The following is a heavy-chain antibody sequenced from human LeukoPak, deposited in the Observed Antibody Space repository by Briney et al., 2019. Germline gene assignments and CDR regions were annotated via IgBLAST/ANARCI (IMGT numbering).Heavy chain of an antibody. CDR3: ATNDYGDWMLFDY. V-gene: IGHV1-69*05. D-gene: IGHD4-17*01. CDR1: GGTFSSYA. J-gene: IGHJ4*02. CDR2: IIPIFGTA. Sequence: VASVKVSCKASGGTFSSYAISWVRQAPGQGLEWMGGIIPIFGTANYAQKFQGRVTITTDESTSTAYMELSSLRSEDTAVYYCATNDYGDWMLFDYWGQGTLVTVSS.